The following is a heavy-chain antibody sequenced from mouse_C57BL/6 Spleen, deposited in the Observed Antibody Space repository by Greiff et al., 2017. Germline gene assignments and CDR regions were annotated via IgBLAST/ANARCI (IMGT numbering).Heavy chain of an antibody. CDR3: ARMTGNVYYFDY. V-gene: IGHV1-82*01. CDR2: IYPGDGDT. D-gene: IGHD2-1*01. Sequence: QVQLQQSGPELVKPGASVKISCKASGYAFSSSWMNWVKQRPGKGLEWIGRIYPGDGDTNYNGKFKGKATLTADKSSSTAYMQLSSLTSEDSAVYFCARMTGNVYYFDYWGQGTTLTVSS. CDR1: GYAFSSSW. J-gene: IGHJ2*01.